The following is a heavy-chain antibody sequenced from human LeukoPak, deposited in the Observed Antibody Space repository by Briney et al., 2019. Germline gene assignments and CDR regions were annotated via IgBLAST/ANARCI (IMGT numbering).Heavy chain of an antibody. CDR2: ISAYNGNT. CDR1: GYTFTSYG. D-gene: IGHD3-3*01. CDR3: ARDTYDFWSGYYTDWGAFDI. J-gene: IGHJ3*02. V-gene: IGHV1-18*01. Sequence: ASVKVSCKASGYTFTSYGISWVRQAPGQGLEWMGWISAYNGNTNYAQKLQGRVTMTTDTSTSTAYMELRSLRSDDTAVYYCARDTYDFWSGYYTDWGAFDIWGQGTMVTVSS.